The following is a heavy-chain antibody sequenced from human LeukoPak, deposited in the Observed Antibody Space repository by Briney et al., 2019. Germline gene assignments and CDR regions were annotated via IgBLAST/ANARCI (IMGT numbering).Heavy chain of an antibody. J-gene: IGHJ5*02. CDR2: INHSGST. CDR1: GGSISSGDYP. V-gene: IGHV4-30-2*01. D-gene: IGHD2-2*01. Sequence: SQTLSLTCAVSGGSISSGDYPWSWIRQPPGKALEWIGEINHSGSTNYKSSLKSRVTISVDTSKNQFSLKLRSVTAADTAVYYCARGGLRVAPAATWFDPWGQGTLVTVSS. CDR3: ARGGLRVAPAATWFDP.